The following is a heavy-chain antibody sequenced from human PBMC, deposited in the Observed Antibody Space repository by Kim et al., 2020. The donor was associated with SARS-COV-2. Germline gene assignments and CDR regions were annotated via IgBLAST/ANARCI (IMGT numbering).Heavy chain of an antibody. V-gene: IGHV1-69*04. J-gene: IGHJ4*02. D-gene: IGHD3-10*01. CDR3: ARAPVYGSGTLYFDY. Sequence: QKCQGGVTITADKSTSTAYMELSSLRSEDTAVYYCARAPVYGSGTLYFDYWGQGTLVTVSS.